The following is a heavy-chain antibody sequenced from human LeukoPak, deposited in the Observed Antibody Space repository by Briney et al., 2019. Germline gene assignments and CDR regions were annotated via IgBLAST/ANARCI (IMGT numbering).Heavy chain of an antibody. Sequence: GGSLRLSCAASGFSFGGYALHWVRQAPGKGLEWVASISWNSGDIVYADSVKGRFTISRDNAKNSLYLQMDSLRTEDTALYYCVKSGGYATAIRYFDLWGRGTLVTVSS. CDR1: GFSFGGYA. D-gene: IGHD2-21*02. V-gene: IGHV3-9*01. CDR2: ISWNSGDI. CDR3: VKSGGYATAIRYFDL. J-gene: IGHJ2*01.